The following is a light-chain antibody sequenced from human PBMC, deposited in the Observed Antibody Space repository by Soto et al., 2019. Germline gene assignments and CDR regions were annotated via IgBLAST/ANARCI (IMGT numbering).Light chain of an antibody. Sequence: QSVLTQSPSASASLGASVKLTCTLSSGHSSYAIAWHQQQPEKGPRYWMKLNSDGSHSKGDGIPDRFSGSSSGAERYLTISSLQSEDEADYYCQTWGTGIQVFGGGTEVTVL. CDR3: QTWGTGIQV. J-gene: IGLJ3*02. V-gene: IGLV4-69*01. CDR2: LNSDGSH. CDR1: SGHSSYA.